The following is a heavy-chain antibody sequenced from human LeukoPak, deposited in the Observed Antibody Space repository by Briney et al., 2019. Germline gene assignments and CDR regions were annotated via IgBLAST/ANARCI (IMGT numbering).Heavy chain of an antibody. J-gene: IGHJ4*02. Sequence: GGSLRLSCAASGFTVSSSAMHWVRQPIGKGLEWVSALGIAGDTFYPGSVKGRFTISRENARNSLYLQMNSLRAEDTAMYYCARQMQSHGNFDSWGQGTLVTVSS. CDR1: GFTVSSSA. CDR3: ARQMQSHGNFDS. V-gene: IGHV3-13*01. CDR2: LGIAGDT.